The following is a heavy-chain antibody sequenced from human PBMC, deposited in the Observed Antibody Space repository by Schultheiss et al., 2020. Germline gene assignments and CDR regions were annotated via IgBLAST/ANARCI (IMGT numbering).Heavy chain of an antibody. CDR3: AKDLTSYNWNYGAFDI. D-gene: IGHD1-7*01. V-gene: IGHV3-23*01. J-gene: IGHJ3*02. Sequence: WGSLRLSCAASGFTFSSYGMSWVRQAPGKGLEWVSAISGSGGSTYYADSVKGRFTISRDNSKNTLYLQMNSLRAEDTAVYYCAKDLTSYNWNYGAFDIWGQGTLVTVSS. CDR1: GFTFSSYG. CDR2: ISGSGGST.